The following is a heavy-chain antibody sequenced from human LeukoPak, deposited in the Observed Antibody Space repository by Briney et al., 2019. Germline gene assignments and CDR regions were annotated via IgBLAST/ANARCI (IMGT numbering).Heavy chain of an antibody. V-gene: IGHV1-18*01. Sequence: ASVKVSCKASGYTLTSYGISWVRQAPGQGLEWMGWISAYNGNTNYAQKLQGRVTMTTNTSTSTAYMELRSLRSDDTAVYYCARDPEYSYGRRPFDYWGQGTLVTVSS. CDR3: ARDPEYSYGRRPFDY. J-gene: IGHJ4*02. D-gene: IGHD5-18*01. CDR1: GYTLTSYG. CDR2: ISAYNGNT.